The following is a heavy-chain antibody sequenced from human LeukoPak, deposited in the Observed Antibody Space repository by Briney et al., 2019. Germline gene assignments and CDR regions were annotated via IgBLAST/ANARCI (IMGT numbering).Heavy chain of an antibody. Sequence: GGSLRLSCVASGFTFSKYGMHWVRQAPGKGLEWVAVISYDGNDKYYADSVKGRFTISRDISKNTLYLQMNTLRTEDTAVYYCAKDSVWFGDLLGGMDVWGQGTTVIVSS. CDR2: ISYDGNDK. J-gene: IGHJ6*02. V-gene: IGHV3-30*18. D-gene: IGHD3-10*01. CDR1: GFTFSKYG. CDR3: AKDSVWFGDLLGGMDV.